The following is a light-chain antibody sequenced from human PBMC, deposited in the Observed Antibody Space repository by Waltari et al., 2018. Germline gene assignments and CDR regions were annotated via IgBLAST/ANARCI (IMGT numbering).Light chain of an antibody. CDR2: WAS. CDR3: QQYYGTPLT. V-gene: IGKV4-1*01. CDR1: QSVLYSSNNKDY. Sequence: DIVMTQPPASLAVSLGERATTNCKSSQSVLYSSNNKDYLAWYQQKPGQPPKLLIYWASTRASGVPDRFRGSGSETEFTLTISSLQAEDVAVYYCQQYYGTPLTFGGGTKVEVK. J-gene: IGKJ4*01.